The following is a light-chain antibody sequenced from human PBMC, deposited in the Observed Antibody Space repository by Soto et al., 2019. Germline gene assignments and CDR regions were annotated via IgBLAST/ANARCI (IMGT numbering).Light chain of an antibody. V-gene: IGKV1-5*01. CDR1: HSISMW. J-gene: IGKJ1*01. CDR3: QQYNSGPLT. CDR2: DAS. Sequence: DIQMTQSPSTLSASVGDRVSFTCRASHSISMWLAWYQQRPGKAPSLLITDASKLESGVPPRFNGSRSETEFTLTIRNLQPDDFATYYCQQYNSGPLTFGLGTKVEIK.